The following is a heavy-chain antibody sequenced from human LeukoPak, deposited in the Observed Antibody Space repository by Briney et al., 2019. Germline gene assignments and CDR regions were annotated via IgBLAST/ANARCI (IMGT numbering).Heavy chain of an antibody. CDR2: IYYSGST. CDR3: ARQVLSGPGGDAFDI. CDR1: GGSISSYY. D-gene: IGHD3-3*01. J-gene: IGHJ3*02. V-gene: IGHV4-59*08. Sequence: PSETLSLTCTVSGGSISSYYWSWIRQPPGKGLEWIGYIYYSGSTNYNPSLKSRVTISGDTSNNQFSLKLSSVTAADTAVYYCARQVLSGPGGDAFDIWGQGTMVTVSS.